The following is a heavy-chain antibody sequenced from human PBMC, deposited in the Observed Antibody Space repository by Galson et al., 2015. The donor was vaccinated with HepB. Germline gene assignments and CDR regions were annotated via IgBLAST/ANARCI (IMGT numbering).Heavy chain of an antibody. J-gene: IGHJ4*02. V-gene: IGHV3-30*18. D-gene: IGHD3-10*01. Sequence: SLRLSCAASGFTFSSYGMHWVRQAPGKGLEWVAVISYDGSSKYYADSVKGRFTISRDNSKNTLYLQMNSLRAEDTAVYYCAKDSGGLLWFGESDYWGQGTLVTVSS. CDR3: AKDSGGLLWFGESDY. CDR1: GFTFSSYG. CDR2: ISYDGSSK.